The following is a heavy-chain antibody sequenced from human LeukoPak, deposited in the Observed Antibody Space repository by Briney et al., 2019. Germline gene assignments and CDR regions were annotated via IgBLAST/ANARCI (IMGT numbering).Heavy chain of an antibody. D-gene: IGHD1-7*01. CDR1: GFTFSGSA. CDR3: TSGVRTTSTSGGY. Sequence: GGSLRLSCAASGFTFSGSAMHWVRQASGKGLEWVGRIRSKANSYATAYAASVKGRFTISRDDSKNTAYLQMNSLKTEDTAVYYCTSGVRTTSTSGGYWGQGTLVTVSS. CDR2: IRSKANSYAT. J-gene: IGHJ4*02. V-gene: IGHV3-73*01.